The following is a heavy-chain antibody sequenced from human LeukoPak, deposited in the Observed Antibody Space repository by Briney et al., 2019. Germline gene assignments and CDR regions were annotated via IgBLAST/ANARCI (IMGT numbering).Heavy chain of an antibody. J-gene: IGHJ5*02. Sequence: PSETLSLTCAVSGGSISSGGYSWSWIRQPPGKGLEWIGYIYHSGSTYYNPSLKSRVTISVDRSKNQFSLKLSSVTAADTAVYYCARINYGSGSYYFLNNWFDPCGQGTLVTVSS. V-gene: IGHV4-30-2*01. CDR3: ARINYGSGSYYFLNNWFDP. CDR1: GGSISSGGYS. D-gene: IGHD3-10*01. CDR2: IYHSGST.